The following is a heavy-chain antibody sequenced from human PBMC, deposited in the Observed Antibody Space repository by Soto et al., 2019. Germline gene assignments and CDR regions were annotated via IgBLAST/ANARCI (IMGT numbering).Heavy chain of an antibody. J-gene: IGHJ6*02. CDR3: ACIFSGGYGYGFYYYGMDV. CDR2: IYYSGST. CDR1: GGSISRSSYY. D-gene: IGHD5-18*01. Sequence: SETLSLTCTVSGGSISRSSYYWGWIRQPPGKGLEWIGSIYYSGSTYYNPSLKSRVTISVDTSKNQFSLKLSSMTAADTAVYYCACIFSGGYGYGFYYYGMDVWGQGTTVT. V-gene: IGHV4-39*01.